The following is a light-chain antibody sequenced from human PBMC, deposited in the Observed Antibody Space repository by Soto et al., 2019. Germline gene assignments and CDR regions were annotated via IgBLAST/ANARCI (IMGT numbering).Light chain of an antibody. J-gene: IGKJ2*01. CDR2: GAS. CDR3: QQCNSRPRT. Sequence: EIVMTQSPATLSVSPGERATLSCRASQSVSGNLAWYQHKPGQAPRLLIYGASTRATGIPARFSGSGSGTEFTLTISSLQSEDFAVYYCQQCNSRPRTFGQGTNLEIK. CDR1: QSVSGN. V-gene: IGKV3-15*01.